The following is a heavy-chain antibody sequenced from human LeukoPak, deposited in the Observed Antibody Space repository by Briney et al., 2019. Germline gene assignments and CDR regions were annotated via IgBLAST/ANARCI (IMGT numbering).Heavy chain of an antibody. J-gene: IGHJ3*02. Sequence: GGSLRLSCAASGFTFNNAWMSWVRQAPGKGLEWVGRIKSKTDGGTTDYAAPVKGRFTISRDDSKNTLYLQMNSLKTEDTAVYYCTTDVDIAMVSAFDMWGQGTMVTVSS. CDR1: GFTFNNAW. CDR2: IKSKTDGGTT. D-gene: IGHD5-18*01. CDR3: TTDVDIAMVSAFDM. V-gene: IGHV3-15*01.